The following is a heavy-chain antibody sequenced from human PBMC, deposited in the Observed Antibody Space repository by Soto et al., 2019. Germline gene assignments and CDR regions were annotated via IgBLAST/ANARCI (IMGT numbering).Heavy chain of an antibody. CDR3: AKVIAAAGTGYWFDP. CDR1: GFTFSSYA. Sequence: EVQLLESGGGLVQPGGSLRLSCAASGFTFSSYAMSWVRQAPGKGLEWVSAISGSGYSTYYADSVKGRFTISRDNSKNTPYLQMNSRRAEDTAGYYCAKVIAAAGTGYWFDPWGQGTMVTVSS. V-gene: IGHV3-23*01. D-gene: IGHD6-13*01. J-gene: IGHJ5*02. CDR2: ISGSGYST.